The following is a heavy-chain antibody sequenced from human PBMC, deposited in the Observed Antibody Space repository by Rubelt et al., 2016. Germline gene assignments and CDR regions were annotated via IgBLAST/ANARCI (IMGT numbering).Heavy chain of an antibody. CDR1: GGSFSGYY. CDR2: IYYSGST. Sequence: QVQLQQWGAGLLKPSETLSLTCAVYGGSFSGYYWSWIRQPPGKGLEWIGSIYYSGSTYYNPSLKSRVTISVDTSKNQFALKLSSVTAADTAVYYCARHRLRYSSSLETPLNWFDPWGQGTLVTVSS. D-gene: IGHD6-13*01. V-gene: IGHV4-34*01. CDR3: ARHRLRYSSSLETPLNWFDP. J-gene: IGHJ5*02.